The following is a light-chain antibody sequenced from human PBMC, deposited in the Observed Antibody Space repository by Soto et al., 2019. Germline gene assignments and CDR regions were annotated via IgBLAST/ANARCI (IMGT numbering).Light chain of an antibody. J-gene: IGKJ1*01. Sequence: EIVLTQSPGTLSLSPGGRATLSCRASQSVSSYYLAWYEQKPGQAPRLHIYGASTRATGVPTRISGSGSGTEFTLTNSSLQPDDFATYYSNQDTSYSFGQGTKGDIK. CDR2: GAS. CDR1: QSVSSYY. V-gene: IGKV3D-7*01. CDR3: NQDTSYS.